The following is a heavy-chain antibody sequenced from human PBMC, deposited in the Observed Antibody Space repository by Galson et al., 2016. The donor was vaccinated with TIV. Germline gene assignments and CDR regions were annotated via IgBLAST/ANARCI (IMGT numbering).Heavy chain of an antibody. CDR2: IIPMLGIT. V-gene: IGHV1-69*04. J-gene: IGHJ5*02. D-gene: IGHD3-22*01. Sequence: SVKVSCKASGGTFSSYAISWVRQAPGQGLEWMGRIIPMLGITRYAQKFQGRVTIIADDSTSTAYMELRSLKSEDTAVYYCARERTPPGPDNDTWFDPWDHGILVTGSS. CDR3: ARERTPPGPDNDTWFDP. CDR1: GGTFSSYA.